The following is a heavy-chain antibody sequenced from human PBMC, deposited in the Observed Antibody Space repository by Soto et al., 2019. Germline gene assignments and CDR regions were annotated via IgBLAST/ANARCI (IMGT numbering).Heavy chain of an antibody. CDR2: IYYSGST. J-gene: IGHJ5*02. CDR3: ATSNWFDP. V-gene: IGHV4-39*01. Sequence: PSETLSLTCTVSGGSISSSSYYWGWIRQPPGKGLEWIGIIYYSGSTYYNQSLKSRVTISVDTSKNQFSLKLSSVSATDTAVYYCATSNWFDPWGQGTLVTVSS. CDR1: GGSISSSSYY.